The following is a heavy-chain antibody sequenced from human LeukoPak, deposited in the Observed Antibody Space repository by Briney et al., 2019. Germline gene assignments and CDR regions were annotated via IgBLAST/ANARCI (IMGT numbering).Heavy chain of an antibody. CDR1: GFTFSDAW. CDR3: TTRRQDGC. V-gene: IGHV3-15*01. CDR2: IKSKIDDGTI. Sequence: PGGSLRLSCVASGFTFSDAWMSWVRQAPGKGLEWVGRIKSKIDDGTIDYAAPVKGRFTISRDDSRNTLYLQMNSLKTEDTAVYYCTTRRQDGCWGQGTLVTVS. J-gene: IGHJ4*02. D-gene: IGHD6-25*01.